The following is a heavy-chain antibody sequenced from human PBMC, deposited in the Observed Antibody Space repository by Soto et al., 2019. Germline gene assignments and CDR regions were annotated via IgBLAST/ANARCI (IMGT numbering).Heavy chain of an antibody. CDR3: ARNYYDSSGYYYGGAFDI. V-gene: IGHV3-66*01. D-gene: IGHD3-22*01. CDR2: IYSDGST. J-gene: IGHJ3*02. CDR1: GFTVCSNY. Sequence: WGSPRISCAACGFTVCSNYMSWVRQDPGKGLEWVSAIYSDGSTFYSDSVKGRFTISRDNSKNTLYLQMNSLRAEDTAVYYCARNYYDSSGYYYGGAFDIWGQGTMVTVSS.